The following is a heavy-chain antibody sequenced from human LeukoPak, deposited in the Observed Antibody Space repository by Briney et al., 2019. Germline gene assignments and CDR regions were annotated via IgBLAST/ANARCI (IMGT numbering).Heavy chain of an antibody. D-gene: IGHD3-22*01. CDR1: GYTFTAYY. V-gene: IGHV1-46*01. J-gene: IGHJ5*02. CDR2: IDPSGGST. CDR3: ARGDGDSDSNGVLMGWFDP. Sequence: ASVKVSCKASGYTFTAYYMHWVRQAPGQGLEWMGVIDPSGGSTSYAQRFQDRVTMTSDTSTSTVCMELSSLRSEDTAVYYCARGDGDSDSNGVLMGWFDPWGQGTLVTVSS.